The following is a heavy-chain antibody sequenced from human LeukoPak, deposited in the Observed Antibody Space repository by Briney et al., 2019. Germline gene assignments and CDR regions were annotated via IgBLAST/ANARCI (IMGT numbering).Heavy chain of an antibody. CDR1: GYTFTGYY. J-gene: IGHJ4*02. D-gene: IGHD3-16*01. CDR3: ARAPSGAGWRSTYYFDY. V-gene: IGHV1-2*02. Sequence: ASVKVSCKASGYTFTGYYIHWVRQAPGQGLEWVGWTNPNSGGTNYAQKFQGRVTMTRDTSISTAYMELSSLRSDDSAVYYCARAPSGAGWRSTYYFDYWGQGTLVTVSS. CDR2: TNPNSGGT.